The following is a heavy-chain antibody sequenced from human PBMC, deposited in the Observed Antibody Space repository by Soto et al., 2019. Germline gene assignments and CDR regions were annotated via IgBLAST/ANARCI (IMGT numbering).Heavy chain of an antibody. D-gene: IGHD3-9*01. V-gene: IGHV1-8*01. CDR1: GYTFTSND. J-gene: IGHJ5*02. CDR3: ARVKSYDILTGYSTWFDP. Sequence: VKVSCKASGYTFTSNDINWVRQATGQGLEWMGWMNPNSGNTGYAQNFQGRVTMTRNTSISTAYMELSSLRSEDTAVYYCARVKSYDILTGYSTWFDPWGQGTLVTVSS. CDR2: MNPNSGNT.